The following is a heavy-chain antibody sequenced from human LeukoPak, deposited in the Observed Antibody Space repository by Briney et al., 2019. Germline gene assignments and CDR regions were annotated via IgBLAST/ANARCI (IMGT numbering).Heavy chain of an antibody. V-gene: IGHV3-53*01. Sequence: GGSLRLSCAASGFTVSSNYMSWVRQAPGKGLEWVSVIYSGGSTYYADSVKGRFTISRDNSKNTLYLQMNSLRAEDTAVYYCARERGGYSYGIDYWGQGTLVTVSS. CDR3: ARERGGYSYGIDY. D-gene: IGHD5-18*01. CDR1: GFTVSSNY. CDR2: IYSGGST. J-gene: IGHJ4*02.